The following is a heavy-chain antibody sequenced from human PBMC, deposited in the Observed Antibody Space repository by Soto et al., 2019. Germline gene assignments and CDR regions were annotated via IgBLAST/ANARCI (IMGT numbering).Heavy chain of an antibody. Sequence: QVQIVQSGAEVKKPGASVKVSCKASGYTFTSYLIHWVRQAPGQGLEWMGWINAGSGNTKYSQNFQGRVTFTRDTSADTAYMELSSLRSEDTAVYYCARDGSSRDYYNRFDPWGQATLVTVSS. D-gene: IGHD4-17*01. J-gene: IGHJ5*02. CDR1: GYTFTSYL. V-gene: IGHV1-3*01. CDR3: ARDGSSRDYYNRFDP. CDR2: INAGSGNT.